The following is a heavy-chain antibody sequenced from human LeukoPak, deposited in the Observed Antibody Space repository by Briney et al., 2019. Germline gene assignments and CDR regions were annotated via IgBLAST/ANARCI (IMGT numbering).Heavy chain of an antibody. V-gene: IGHV1-69*13. CDR1: GGTFSIYA. D-gene: IGHD3-3*01. CDR3: AREAEGLGQSIRFLEWLSIFDP. CDR2: IIPIFGTA. J-gene: IGHJ5*02. Sequence: SVKVSCKASGGTFSIYAISWVRQAPGQGLEWMGGIIPIFGTANYAQKFQGRVTITADESTSTAYMELSSLRSEDTAVYYCAREAEGLGQSIRFLEWLSIFDPWGQGTLVTVSS.